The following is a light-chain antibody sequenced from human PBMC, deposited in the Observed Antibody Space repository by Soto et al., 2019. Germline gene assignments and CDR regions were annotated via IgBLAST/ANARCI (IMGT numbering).Light chain of an antibody. CDR2: SNN. V-gene: IGLV1-44*01. CDR3: AAWDDSLNAWV. CDR1: SSNIGSNT. J-gene: IGLJ3*02. Sequence: QSVLTQPSSASGTPGQRVTISCSGSSSNIGSNTVNWHQQLPGTAPKLLIFSNNERPSGVPDRFSGSKSGTSASLAISGLQSEDEADYYCAAWDDSLNAWVFGGGTKVTVL.